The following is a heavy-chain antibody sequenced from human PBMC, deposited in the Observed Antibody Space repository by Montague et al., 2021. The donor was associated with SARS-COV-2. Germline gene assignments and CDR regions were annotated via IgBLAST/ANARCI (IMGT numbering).Heavy chain of an antibody. V-gene: IGHV4-39*02. J-gene: IGHJ4*02. Sequence: SETLSLTCSVSGGTLSSTSFYRGWIRQSPGKGLEWIGSLSSSGSTYYNPSLRCRVTISTDTSKNHFSLKVNSVTATDTAVYFCAKPGSVSGWFYFDDWGQGTLVSVSS. CDR1: GGTLSSTSFY. D-gene: IGHD6-19*01. CDR2: LSSSGST. CDR3: AKPGSVSGWFYFDD.